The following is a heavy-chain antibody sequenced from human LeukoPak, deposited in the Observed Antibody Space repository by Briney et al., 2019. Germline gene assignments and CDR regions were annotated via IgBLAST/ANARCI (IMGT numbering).Heavy chain of an antibody. V-gene: IGHV4-31*03. D-gene: IGHD2-15*01. CDR3: ARGRDCGGGNCYHYMDV. CDR2: IYYSGNT. Sequence: PSETLSLTCTVSGDPISSVDYYWSWIRQHPGKGLDWIGNIYYSGNTYYNLSLKSRVTISVDTSKHQFSLKLSSVTAADTAVYYCARGRDCGGGNCYHYMDVWGKGTTVTVSS. J-gene: IGHJ6*03. CDR1: GDPISSVDYY.